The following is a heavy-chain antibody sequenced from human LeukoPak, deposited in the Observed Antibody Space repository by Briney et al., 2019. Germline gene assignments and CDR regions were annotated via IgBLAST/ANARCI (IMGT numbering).Heavy chain of an antibody. CDR1: GFTFSSYS. CDR3: ARIMTTVTTVGY. CDR2: ISSSSSMI. V-gene: IGHV3-48*01. J-gene: IGHJ4*02. Sequence: GGSLRLSCAASGFTFSSYSMNWVRQAPGKGLEWVSYISSSSSMIYYADSVKGRFTISRDNAKNSLYLQMNSLRAEDTAVYYCARIMTTVTTVGYWGQGTLVTVSS. D-gene: IGHD4-17*01.